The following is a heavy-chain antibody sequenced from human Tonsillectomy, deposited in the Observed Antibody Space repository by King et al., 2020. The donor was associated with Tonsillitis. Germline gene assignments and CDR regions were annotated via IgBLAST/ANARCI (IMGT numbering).Heavy chain of an antibody. CDR1: GFTFSSYS. J-gene: IGHJ6*03. V-gene: IGHV3-21*01. CDR3: ARGGGFSGYAYMDV. CDR2: ISSSGRYI. Sequence: VQLVESGGGLVKPGGSLRLSCAASGFTFSSYSMNWVRQAPGMGLEWVSCISSSGRYIYYAASVKGRFTISRDSAKNSLYLQMTRLRAEDTAVYYCARGGGFSGYAYMDVWGKGTTATVSS. D-gene: IGHD5-12*01.